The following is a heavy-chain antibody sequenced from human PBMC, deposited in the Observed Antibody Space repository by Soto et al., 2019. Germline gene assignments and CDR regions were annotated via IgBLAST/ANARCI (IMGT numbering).Heavy chain of an antibody. CDR2: INHSGGT. Sequence: QVQLHQWGAGLVKPSEILSLSCAVNGGSLNGFYWNWIRQAPGKGLECIGEINHSGGTSYNPSLKSRVTISRDTSKKQFCRNMTSVTAADTAVYYCARYPAYCSGYSCPPPCPWGQGILVTVTS. V-gene: IGHV4-34*01. D-gene: IGHD3-22*01. CDR3: ARYPAYCSGYSCPPPCP. J-gene: IGHJ5*02. CDR1: GGSLNGFY.